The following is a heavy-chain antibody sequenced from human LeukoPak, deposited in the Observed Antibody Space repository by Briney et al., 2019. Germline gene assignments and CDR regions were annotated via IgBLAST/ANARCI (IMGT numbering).Heavy chain of an antibody. Sequence: GGSLRLSCAASGFTFSNAWMNWVRQAPGKGLEWVAVISYDGSNKYYADSVKGRFTISRDNSKNTLYLQMNSLRAEDTAVYYCARPDYYDEYYFDYWGQGTLVTVSS. CDR2: ISYDGSNK. J-gene: IGHJ4*02. V-gene: IGHV3-30*03. CDR3: ARPDYYDEYYFDY. D-gene: IGHD3-22*01. CDR1: GFTFSNAW.